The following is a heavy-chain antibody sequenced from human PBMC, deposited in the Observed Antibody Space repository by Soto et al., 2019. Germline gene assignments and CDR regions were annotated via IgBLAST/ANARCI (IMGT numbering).Heavy chain of an antibody. CDR2: IYYSGTT. CDR1: GGSISSSYY. CDR3: VRLRKLIAVASIDN. D-gene: IGHD6-19*01. J-gene: IGHJ4*02. Sequence: SETLSLTCTVSGGSISSSYYWGWIRQPPGKGLEWIGSIYYSGTTYYNPSLKSRVTISVDTSKNQFFLLLRTVTAADTAVDYCVRLRKLIAVASIDNWGQGTLVTVSS. V-gene: IGHV4-39*01.